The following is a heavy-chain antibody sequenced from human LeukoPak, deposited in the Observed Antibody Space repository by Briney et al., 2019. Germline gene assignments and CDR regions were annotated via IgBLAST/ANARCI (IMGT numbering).Heavy chain of an antibody. CDR1: GFTLDNND. CDR3: VRQPDSARYGFDY. D-gene: IGHD1-14*01. V-gene: IGHV3-13*01. Sequence: PGGSLRLSCEVSGFTLDNNDMHWVRKTRGKGLEWLSAIGSAGYTYYADSVRGRFTITRDNARQSLYLQMNSLRVEDTAVYHCVRQPDSARYGFDYWGRGTQVTVSS. CDR2: IGSAGYT. J-gene: IGHJ4*02.